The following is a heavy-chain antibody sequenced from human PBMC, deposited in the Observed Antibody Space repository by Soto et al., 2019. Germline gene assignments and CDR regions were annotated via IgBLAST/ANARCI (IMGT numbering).Heavy chain of an antibody. J-gene: IGHJ6*02. CDR3: AKGDRVGGYAYYCYYYGRDV. Sequence: EVQLLESGGGLVQPGGSLRLSCAASGFTFSSYAMSWVRQAPGKGLEWVSAISGSGGSTYYADSVKGRFTISRDNSKNTLYLQMNSLRAEEAAVYYCAKGDRVGGYAYYCYYYGRDVWGRGTTVTVSS. V-gene: IGHV3-23*01. D-gene: IGHD3-22*01. CDR1: GFTFSSYA. CDR2: ISGSGGST.